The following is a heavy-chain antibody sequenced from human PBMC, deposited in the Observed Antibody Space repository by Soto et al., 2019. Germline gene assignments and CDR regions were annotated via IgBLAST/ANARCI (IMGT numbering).Heavy chain of an antibody. CDR3: AITRGGYGDAFDI. CDR1: GGSISSSSYY. J-gene: IGHJ3*02. V-gene: IGHV4-39*01. CDR2: IYYSGST. D-gene: IGHD3-22*01. Sequence: SETLSLTCTVSGGSISSSSYYWGWIRQPPGKGLEWIGSIYYSGSTYYNPSLKSRVTISVDTSKNQFSLKLSSVTAADTAVYYCAITRGGYGDAFDIWGQGTMVTVSS.